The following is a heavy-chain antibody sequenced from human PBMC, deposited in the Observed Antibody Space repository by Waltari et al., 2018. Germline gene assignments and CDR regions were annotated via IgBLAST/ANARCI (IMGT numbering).Heavy chain of an antibody. CDR3: ARVSWDTITRKGIDY. D-gene: IGHD1-26*01. V-gene: IGHV3-7*01. Sequence: EVQLVESGGDLVQPGGALRLSCAASGFTFGTYWMGWVRQAPGKGLEWVANIKQDGSEKLYVDSVKGRFTISRDNARNSLYLQMNSLRGEDTAVYYCARVSWDTITRKGIDYWGLGTLVIVSS. CDR1: GFTFGTYW. CDR2: IKQDGSEK. J-gene: IGHJ4*02.